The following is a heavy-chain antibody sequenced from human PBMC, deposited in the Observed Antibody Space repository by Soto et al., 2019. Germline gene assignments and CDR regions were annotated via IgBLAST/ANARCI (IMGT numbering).Heavy chain of an antibody. CDR3: ARLGYSYGGGYY. D-gene: IGHD5-18*01. CDR1: GGSISSSSYY. CDR2: IYYSGST. V-gene: IGHV4-39*01. J-gene: IGHJ4*01. Sequence: KSSETLSLTCTVSGGSISSSSYYWGWIRQPPGKGLEWIGSIYYSGSTYYNPSLKSRVTISVDTSKNQFSLKLSSVTAADTAVYYCARLGYSYGGGYYWGHGTLVTVSS.